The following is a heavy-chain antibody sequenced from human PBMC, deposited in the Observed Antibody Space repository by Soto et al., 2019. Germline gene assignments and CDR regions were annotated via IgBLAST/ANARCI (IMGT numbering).Heavy chain of an antibody. J-gene: IGHJ6*02. V-gene: IGHV1-18*01. CDR2: ISAYNGNT. CDR1: GYTFTSYG. D-gene: IGHD2-15*01. Sequence: ASVNVSCKASGYTFTSYGISWVRQAPGQGLEWMGWISAYNGNTNYAQKLQGRVTMTTDTSTSTAYMELRSLRSDDTAVYYCARDGKRAARTSDYYYYGMDVWGQGTTVTVSS. CDR3: ARDGKRAARTSDYYYYGMDV.